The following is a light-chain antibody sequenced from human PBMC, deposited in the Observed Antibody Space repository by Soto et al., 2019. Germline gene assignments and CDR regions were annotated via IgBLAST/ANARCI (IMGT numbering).Light chain of an antibody. J-gene: IGLJ1*01. CDR3: CSYARSSTYV. CDR1: SSDVGSYNL. CDR2: EVS. Sequence: QSALTQPASVSGSPGQSITISCTGTSSDVGSYNLVSWYQQHPGKAPKLMIFEVSKRPSGLSNRFSASKSGNTASLTLSGLPAEDEADYYCCSYARSSTYVFGTGTKLTVL. V-gene: IGLV2-23*02.